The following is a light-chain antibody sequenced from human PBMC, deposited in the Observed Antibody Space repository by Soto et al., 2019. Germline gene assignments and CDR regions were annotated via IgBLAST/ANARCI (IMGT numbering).Light chain of an antibody. J-gene: IGLJ3*02. CDR3: TSFTSTNTCV. CDR2: EVS. CDR1: HSDVGGYDR. V-gene: IGLV2-14*01. Sequence: QSALTQPASVSASPGQSITISCTGTHSDVGGYDRVSWSQQHPGKPPKLIIFEVSYRPSGVSNRFSGSKSGNTASLTISGLQPEDEADYYCTSFTSTNTCVFGGGTKVTVL.